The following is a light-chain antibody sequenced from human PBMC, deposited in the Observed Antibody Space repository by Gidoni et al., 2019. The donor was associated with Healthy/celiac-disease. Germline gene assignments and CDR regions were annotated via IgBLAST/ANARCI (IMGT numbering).Light chain of an antibody. J-gene: IGKJ1*01. Sequence: DIQMTQSPSSLSASVGDRVTITCRASQSISSYLNWYQQKPGKAPKLLIYAASSLQSGVPSRCSGSGSGKDVTVTISSLQPEDCATYYCQQSYSTPRTFGQGTKVEIK. CDR2: AAS. CDR3: QQSYSTPRT. CDR1: QSISSY. V-gene: IGKV1-39*01.